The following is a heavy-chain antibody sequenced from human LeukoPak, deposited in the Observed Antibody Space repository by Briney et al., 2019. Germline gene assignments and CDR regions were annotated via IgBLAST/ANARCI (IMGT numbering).Heavy chain of an antibody. CDR1: GFTFSSYG. J-gene: IGHJ4*02. D-gene: IGHD3-16*02. CDR2: ISGSGSSI. Sequence: GGSLRLSCTASGFTFSSYGMNWVHQAPGKGLEWVSGISGSGSSIYYADSVKGRFTISRDNSNNTLCLQMSSLRAEDSALYYCAKGPRAFGGIIGSGGYYFDYWGQGALVTVSS. CDR3: AKGPRAFGGIIGSGGYYFDY. V-gene: IGHV3-23*01.